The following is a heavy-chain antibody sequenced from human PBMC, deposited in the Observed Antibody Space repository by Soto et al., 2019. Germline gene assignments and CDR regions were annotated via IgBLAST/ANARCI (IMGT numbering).Heavy chain of an antibody. CDR1: GFTFSSYA. D-gene: IGHD3-10*01. J-gene: IGHJ1*01. CDR2: ISGSGGST. CDR3: AKGFGLAWFERLEYFQH. Sequence: GGSLRLSCAASGFTFSSYAMSWVRQAPGKGLEWVSAISGSGGSTYYADSVKGRFTISRDNSKNTLYLQMNSLRAEDTAVYYCAKGFGLAWFERLEYFQHWGQGTLVTVSS. V-gene: IGHV3-23*01.